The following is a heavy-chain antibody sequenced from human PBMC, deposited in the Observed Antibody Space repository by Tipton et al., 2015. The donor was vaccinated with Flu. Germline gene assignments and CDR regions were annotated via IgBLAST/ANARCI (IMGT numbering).Heavy chain of an antibody. CDR1: GGSIISGGYS. D-gene: IGHD3-10*01. J-gene: IGHJ4*02. Sequence: TLSLTCTVSGGSIISGGYSWNWIRQHPGKGLEWIGNIYYSGSTYYNPSLKSRILISIDTSKNQFSLRLSSVTAADTAVYYCACSIYYGSGRSLDYWGQGALVTVSS. CDR3: ACSIYYGSGRSLDY. CDR2: IYYSGST. V-gene: IGHV4-31*03.